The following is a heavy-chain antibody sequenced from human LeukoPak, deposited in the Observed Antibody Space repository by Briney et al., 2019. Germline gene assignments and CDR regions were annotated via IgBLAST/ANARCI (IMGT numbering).Heavy chain of an antibody. J-gene: IGHJ6*02. CDR1: GGTFISYA. CDR2: IIPIFGTA. Sequence: GASVKVSCKASGGTFISYAISWVRQAPGQGLEWMGGIIPIFGTANYAQKFQGRVTITADESTSTAYMELSSLRSEDTAVYYCTVVAATDYYYYGMDVWGQGTTVTVSS. CDR3: TVVAATDYYYYGMDV. V-gene: IGHV1-69*13. D-gene: IGHD2-15*01.